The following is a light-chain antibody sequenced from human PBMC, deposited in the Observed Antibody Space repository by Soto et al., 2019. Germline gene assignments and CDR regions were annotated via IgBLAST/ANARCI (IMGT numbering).Light chain of an antibody. V-gene: IGKV3-15*01. CDR2: DTS. CDR3: QPYNNWPLT. J-gene: IGKJ4*01. CDR1: KGIGDT. Sequence: EVVMGQSPPTLSVSPGKAAPLSCRASKGIGDTLAWYQHKPGQTPRLLIYDTSTRATGVPTRFSGSRSGAEFTLTINSLQSEDFAVYYCQPYNNWPLTFGGGTKVDIK.